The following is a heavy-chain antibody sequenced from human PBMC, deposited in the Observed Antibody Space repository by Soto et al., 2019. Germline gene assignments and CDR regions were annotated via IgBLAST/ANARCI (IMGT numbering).Heavy chain of an antibody. CDR1: GGCVSSGSYY. D-gene: IGHD2-2*01. CDR3: ARRWERTVVPAAPEDYYYYYGMDV. V-gene: IGHV4-61*01. Sequence: SETLSLSCTFCGGCVSSGSYYGSWIRQPPGKGLEWIGYIYYSGSTNYNTSLKSRVTISVDTSKNQFSLKLSSVTAADTAVYYCARRWERTVVPAAPEDYYYYYGMDVWGQGTTVTVSS. J-gene: IGHJ6*02. CDR2: IYYSGST.